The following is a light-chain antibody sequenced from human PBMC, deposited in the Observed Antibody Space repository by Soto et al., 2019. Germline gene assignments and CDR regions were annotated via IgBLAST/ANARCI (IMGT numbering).Light chain of an antibody. CDR2: GAS. Sequence: VMTQSPVTLSVSPGERAALSCRASQSVSSNFAWYQQRPGQAPRLLIYGASTRATGIPSRFSGSGSATDFTLTISSLQSEDFAVYYCQQYNNWPYTFGQGTKLEIK. J-gene: IGKJ2*01. V-gene: IGKV3D-15*01. CDR3: QQYNNWPYT. CDR1: QSVSSN.